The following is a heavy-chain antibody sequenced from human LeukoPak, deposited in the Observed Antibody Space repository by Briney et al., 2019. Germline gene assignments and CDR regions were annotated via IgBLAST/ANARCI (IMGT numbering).Heavy chain of an antibody. D-gene: IGHD3-3*01. J-gene: IGHJ4*02. V-gene: IGHV3-15*01. CDR1: EFSLSNVW. CDR2: IKTTSEGGAT. Sequence: GGSLRLSCAASEFSLSNVWMSWVRQAPGEGLEWLGRIKTTSEGGATDYVAPVKGRFTISRDASQNALFLQMSSLKTEDTAVYYCTTFADFWSPHTFDYWGQGTLVTVSS. CDR3: TTFADFWSPHTFDY.